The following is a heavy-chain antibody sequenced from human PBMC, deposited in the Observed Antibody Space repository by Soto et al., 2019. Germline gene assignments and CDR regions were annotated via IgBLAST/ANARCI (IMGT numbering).Heavy chain of an antibody. J-gene: IGHJ4*02. D-gene: IGHD2-2*01. CDR3: ATSPVVPAAMTPFDY. V-gene: IGHV1-3*01. CDR2: INAGNGNT. CDR1: GDTFTSYA. Sequence: GASVKVSCKASGDTFTSYAMHCVRQAPGQRLEWMGWINAGNGNTKYSQKFQGRVTITRDTSASTAYMELSSLRSEDTAVYYCATSPVVPAAMTPFDYWGQGTLVTVSS.